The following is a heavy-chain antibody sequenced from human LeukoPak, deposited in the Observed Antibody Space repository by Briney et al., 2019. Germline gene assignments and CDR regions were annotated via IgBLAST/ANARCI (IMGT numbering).Heavy chain of an antibody. Sequence: GGSLRLSCAASGFTFSNHWMHWVRQAPGEGLVWVSRIKSDGTYSDYADSVKGRFPVSRDNAKNTLYLQMDSLRVEDTALYYCARDRRSGGRAFDYWSQGTLVAVCS. D-gene: IGHD6-19*01. CDR3: ARDRRSGGRAFDY. CDR1: GFTFSNHW. J-gene: IGHJ4*02. CDR2: IKSDGTYS. V-gene: IGHV3-74*01.